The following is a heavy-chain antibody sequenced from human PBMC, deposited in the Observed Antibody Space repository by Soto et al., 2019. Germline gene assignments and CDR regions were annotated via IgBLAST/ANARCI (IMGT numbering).Heavy chain of an antibody. Sequence: SVKVSCKASGGTFSSYAISWVRQAPGQGLEWMGGIIPIFGTANYAQKFQGRVTITADKSTSTAYMELSSLRSEDAAVYYCARGDMITFGGAGDYYYYGMDVWGQGTTVTVSS. V-gene: IGHV1-69*06. CDR3: ARGDMITFGGAGDYYYYGMDV. J-gene: IGHJ6*02. CDR1: GGTFSSYA. CDR2: IIPIFGTA. D-gene: IGHD3-16*01.